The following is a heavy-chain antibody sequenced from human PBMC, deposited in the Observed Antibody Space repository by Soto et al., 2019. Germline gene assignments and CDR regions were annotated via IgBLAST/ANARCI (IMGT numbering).Heavy chain of an antibody. V-gene: IGHV4-59*01. Sequence: QVQLQESGPGLVKPSETLSLTCTVSGGSISSYYWRWIRQPPGKGLEWIGYIYYSGSTNYNPSLKSRFTISVDTSKNQFSLKLSSVTAAVTAVYYCARETWIQLWGVEYYYYGMDVWGQGTTVTVSS. CDR2: IYYSGST. CDR1: GGSISSYY. J-gene: IGHJ6*02. CDR3: ARETWIQLWGVEYYYYGMDV. D-gene: IGHD5-18*01.